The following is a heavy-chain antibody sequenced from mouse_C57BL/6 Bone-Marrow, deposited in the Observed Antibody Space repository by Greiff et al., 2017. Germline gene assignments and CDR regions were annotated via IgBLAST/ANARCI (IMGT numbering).Heavy chain of an antibody. Sequence: QVQLQQPGAELVKPGASVKMSCKASGYTFTSYWITWVKQRPGQGLEWIGDIDPGSGSTNYNQKFKGKATLTVDTSSSTAYMQLRSLTSEDSAVYYCAKWGTVGYFDVWGTGTTVTVSS. V-gene: IGHV1-55*01. J-gene: IGHJ1*03. D-gene: IGHD1-3*01. CDR3: AKWGTVGYFDV. CDR2: IDPGSGST. CDR1: GYTFTSYW.